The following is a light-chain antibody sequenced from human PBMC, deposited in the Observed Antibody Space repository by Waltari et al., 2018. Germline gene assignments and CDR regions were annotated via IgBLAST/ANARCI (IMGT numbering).Light chain of an antibody. J-gene: IGKJ3*01. CDR1: QSLLYSNGYNY. Sequence: DIVMTQSPLSLPVTPGESASISCRSSQSLLYSNGYNYLDWYLQKPGQSPQLLNYLGSNRASGVPDRFSGSGSGTDFTLRISRVEADDVGVYYCMQALQTPLTFGRG. V-gene: IGKV2-28*01. CDR2: LGS. CDR3: MQALQTPLT.